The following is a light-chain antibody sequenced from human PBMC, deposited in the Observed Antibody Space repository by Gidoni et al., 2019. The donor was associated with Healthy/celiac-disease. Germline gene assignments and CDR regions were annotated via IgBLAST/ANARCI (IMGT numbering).Light chain of an antibody. J-gene: IGLJ3*02. V-gene: IGLV3-19*01. CDR2: GKN. Sequence: SSELTHDPPVSVALGQTVRITCQGDSLRSYYASWYQQKPGQAPVLVIYGKNNRPSGIPDRFSGSSSGNTASLTITGAQAEDEADYYCNSRDSSGNRVFGGGTKLTVL. CDR1: SLRSYY. CDR3: NSRDSSGNRV.